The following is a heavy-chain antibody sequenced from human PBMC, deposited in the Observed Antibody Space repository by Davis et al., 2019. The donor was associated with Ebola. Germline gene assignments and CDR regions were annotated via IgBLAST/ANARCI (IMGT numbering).Heavy chain of an antibody. CDR1: GGSFSGYY. V-gene: IGHV4-34*01. J-gene: IGHJ2*01. CDR2: INHSGST. D-gene: IGHD2-2*01. Sequence: MPSETLSLTCAVYGGSFSGYYWSWIRQPPGKGLEWIGEINHSGSTNYNPSLKRRVTISVDTSKNQFSLKLSSVTAADTAVYYCARSGKGYYSSTSCYARDFWYFDLWGRGTLVTVSS. CDR3: ARSGKGYYSSTSCYARDFWYFDL.